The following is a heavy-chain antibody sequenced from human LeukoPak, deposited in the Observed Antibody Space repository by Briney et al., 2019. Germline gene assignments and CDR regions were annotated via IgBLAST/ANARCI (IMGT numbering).Heavy chain of an antibody. CDR2: IYGSGYT. Sequence: SETLSLTCTVSGGSISGWYWSWIRQPPGKGLEWIGYIYGSGYTNYNPSLKSRVTISVDKSKNQFSLKLSSVTAADTAVYYCARDKIWGQGTLVTVSS. CDR1: GGSISGWY. CDR3: ARDKI. V-gene: IGHV4-59*12. J-gene: IGHJ4*02.